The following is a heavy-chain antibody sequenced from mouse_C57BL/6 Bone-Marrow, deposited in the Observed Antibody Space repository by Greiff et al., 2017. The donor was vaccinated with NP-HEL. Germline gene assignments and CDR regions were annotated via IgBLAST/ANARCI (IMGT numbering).Heavy chain of an antibody. J-gene: IGHJ3*01. V-gene: IGHV5-6*01. CDR1: GFTFSSYG. D-gene: IGHD1-1*01. CDR3: ARPIITTVVGGFAY. CDR2: ISSGGSYT. Sequence: EVQLVESGGDLVKPGGSLKLSCAASGFTFSSYGMSWVRQTPDKRLEWVATISSGGSYTYYPDSVKGRFTISRDNAKNTLYLQMSSLKSEDTAMYYCARPIITTVVGGFAYWGQGTLVTVSA.